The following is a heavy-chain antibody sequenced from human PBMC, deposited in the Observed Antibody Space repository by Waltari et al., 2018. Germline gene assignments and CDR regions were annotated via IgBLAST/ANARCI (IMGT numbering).Heavy chain of an antibody. V-gene: IGHV4-39*01. D-gene: IGHD5-12*01. Sequence: QLQLQESGPGLVKPSETLSLTCSVSGGSISNNRHYWGWIRQPPGQGLEWIATVSYIGPTYSSPSVMGRVTISRDTSKNQLSLPLGSVTAADTAMYYCATYIGASVGTAAFDVWGQGTMVTVSS. J-gene: IGHJ3*01. CDR3: ATYIGASVGTAAFDV. CDR1: GGSISNNRHY. CDR2: VSYIGPT.